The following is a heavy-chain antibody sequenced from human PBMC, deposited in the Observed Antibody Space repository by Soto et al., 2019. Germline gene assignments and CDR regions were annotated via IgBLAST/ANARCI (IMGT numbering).Heavy chain of an antibody. CDR3: VRSVPAATWAYNGMDV. J-gene: IGHJ6*02. CDR2: IYHSGTF. Sequence: QVRLKESGPGLVKPSGTLSLTCAVSGGSVESSSCWSWVHQAPGKGLEWIGEIYHSGTFNYNPSLASRVYVSVDKSTNQFSLNLNSVTAADTAVYYCVRSVPAATWAYNGMDVWGQGTTFTVSS. CDR1: GGSVESSSC. D-gene: IGHD2-15*01. V-gene: IGHV4-4*02.